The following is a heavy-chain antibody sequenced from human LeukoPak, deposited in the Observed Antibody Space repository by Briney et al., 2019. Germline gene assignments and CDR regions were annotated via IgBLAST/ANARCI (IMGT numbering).Heavy chain of an antibody. Sequence: PGGSLRLSCAASGFTFSTYGMSWVRQAPGKGLEWVANIKQDGSEKYYVDSVKGRFTISRDNAKNSLYLQMNSLRAEDTAVYYCARDYYDSSGYSRFPDAFDIWGQGTMVTVSS. CDR3: ARDYYDSSGYSRFPDAFDI. CDR2: IKQDGSEK. D-gene: IGHD3-22*01. J-gene: IGHJ3*02. CDR1: GFTFSTYG. V-gene: IGHV3-7*01.